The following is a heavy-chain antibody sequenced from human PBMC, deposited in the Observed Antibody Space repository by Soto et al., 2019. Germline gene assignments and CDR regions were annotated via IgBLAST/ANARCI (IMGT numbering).Heavy chain of an antibody. CDR1: GFTFSSFG. CDR3: AKDSWGYSNHEGRDYYHGMDV. V-gene: IGHV3-30*18. J-gene: IGHJ6*02. CDR2: ISYDGSNG. Sequence: QVQLVESGGGVVQPGRSLRLSCVASGFTFSSFGMHWVRQAPGKGLEWVAVISYDGSNGFYAESVKGRFTISRDTSKNTLFLQMKSLRSEDTAVYYCAKDSWGYSNHEGRDYYHGMDVWGQGTTVTVPS. D-gene: IGHD4-4*01.